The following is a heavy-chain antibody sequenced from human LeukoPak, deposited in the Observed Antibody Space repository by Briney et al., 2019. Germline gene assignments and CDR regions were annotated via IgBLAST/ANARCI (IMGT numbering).Heavy chain of an antibody. Sequence: PSETLSLTCTVSGGSISSSSYYWGWIRQPPGKGLEWIGSIYYSGSTYYNPSLKSRVTISVDTSKNQFSLKLSSVTAADTAVYYCARGGDGSGDAFDIWGQGTMVTVSS. V-gene: IGHV4-39*07. CDR2: IYYSGST. CDR1: GGSISSSSYY. J-gene: IGHJ3*02. D-gene: IGHD3-10*01. CDR3: ARGGDGSGDAFDI.